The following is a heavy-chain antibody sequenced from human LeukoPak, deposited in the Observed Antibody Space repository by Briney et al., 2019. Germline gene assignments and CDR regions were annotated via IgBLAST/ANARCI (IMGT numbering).Heavy chain of an antibody. D-gene: IGHD6-13*01. V-gene: IGHV3-7*01. Sequence: GESLRLSCVASGFIFGSHLMTWVRQAPGKGLEWVANIYQDGTEKYYMDSVRGRFTISRDNAKNLPYLQMNSLRDEDTAVYYCASERPSSSWYDYWGQGTLVTVSS. J-gene: IGHJ4*02. CDR1: GFIFGSHL. CDR2: IYQDGTEK. CDR3: ASERPSSSWYDY.